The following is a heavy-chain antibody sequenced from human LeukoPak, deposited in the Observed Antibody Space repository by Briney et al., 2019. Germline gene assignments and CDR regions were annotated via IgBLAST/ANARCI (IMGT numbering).Heavy chain of an antibody. J-gene: IGHJ4*02. Sequence: SETLSLTCIVSGGXIRNYYCSWIRQPPGKGLEWIGFTFYSGSTNYNPSLKNRVTISVDTSKNQFSLKLTSVTAADTAMYYCAREGSGDRYFDFWGQGTLVAVFS. CDR1: GGXIRNYY. CDR2: TFYSGST. V-gene: IGHV4-59*01. CDR3: AREGSGDRYFDF. D-gene: IGHD7-27*01.